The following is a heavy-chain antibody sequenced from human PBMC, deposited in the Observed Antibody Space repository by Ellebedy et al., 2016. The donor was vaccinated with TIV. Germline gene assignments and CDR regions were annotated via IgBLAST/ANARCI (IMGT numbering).Heavy chain of an antibody. CDR1: GFTFSRFW. J-gene: IGHJ3*01. V-gene: IGHV3-7*04. CDR3: ARDTVAVPDGDTFDF. D-gene: IGHD2-2*01. CDR2: TKYDEIEK. Sequence: GESLKISCAASGFTFSRFWMGWIRQAPGKGLEWVAHTKYDEIEKYYANSVKGRFTISRDNARNSLYLQMKSLRVDDTAMYYCARDTVAVPDGDTFDFWGQGTMVTVST.